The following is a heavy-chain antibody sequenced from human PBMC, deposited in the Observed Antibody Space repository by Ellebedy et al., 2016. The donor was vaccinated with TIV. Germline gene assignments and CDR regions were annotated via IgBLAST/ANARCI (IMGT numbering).Heavy chain of an antibody. Sequence: SLKISCAASGFTIGDYAMHWVRQAPGKGLEWVSGISWNSGIIGYADSVKGRFTISRDNAKNSLYLQMNSLRAEDTALYYCAKRGCSGGSCYFDYWGQGTLVTVSS. J-gene: IGHJ4*02. D-gene: IGHD2-15*01. V-gene: IGHV3-9*01. CDR2: ISWNSGII. CDR3: AKRGCSGGSCYFDY. CDR1: GFTIGDYA.